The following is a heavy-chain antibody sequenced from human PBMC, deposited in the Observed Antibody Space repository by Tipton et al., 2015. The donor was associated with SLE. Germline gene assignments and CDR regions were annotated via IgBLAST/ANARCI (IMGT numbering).Heavy chain of an antibody. CDR1: GFTFSSYA. CDR3: TRGLHGSGSYYTY. CDR2: ISYDGSNK. Sequence: QLVQSGGGVVQPGRSLRLSCAASGFTFSSYAMHWVRQAPGKGLEWVAVISYDGSNKYYADSVKGRFTISRDNSKNTLYLQMNSLRAEDTAVYYCTRGLHGSGSYYTYWGQGTLVTVSS. J-gene: IGHJ4*02. V-gene: IGHV3-30*04. D-gene: IGHD3-10*01.